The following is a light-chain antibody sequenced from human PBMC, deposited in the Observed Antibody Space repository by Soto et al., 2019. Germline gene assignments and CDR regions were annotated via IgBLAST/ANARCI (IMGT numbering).Light chain of an antibody. CDR3: QQYNKGPSRT. J-gene: IGKJ1*01. V-gene: IGKV3-15*01. Sequence: EIVMTQSPATLSVSPGERATLSCRASQSVSSNLAWYQQKPGQAPRLLIYGASTRATGVPARFSGSGSGTEITLTISSLQSEDFALYYCQQYNKGPSRTFGQGTKGETK. CDR2: GAS. CDR1: QSVSSN.